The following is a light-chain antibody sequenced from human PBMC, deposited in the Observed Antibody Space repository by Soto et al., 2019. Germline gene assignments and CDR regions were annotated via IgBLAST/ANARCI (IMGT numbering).Light chain of an antibody. CDR3: CSYAGSSTFVV. CDR2: EGS. V-gene: IGLV2-23*03. Sequence: QSALTQPASVSGSPGQSITISCTGTSSDVGSYNLVSWYQQHPGKAPKLMIYEGSKRPSGVSNRFSGSKSGNTASLTIAGLQAEDEDEYYCCSYAGSSTFVVFGGVTKVTVL. CDR1: SSDVGSYNL. J-gene: IGLJ2*01.